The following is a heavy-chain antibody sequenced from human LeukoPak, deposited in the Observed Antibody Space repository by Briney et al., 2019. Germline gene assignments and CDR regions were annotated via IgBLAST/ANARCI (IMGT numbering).Heavy chain of an antibody. J-gene: IGHJ4*02. V-gene: IGHV3-30*03. CDR3: ARLLTYANRDY. CDR1: GFIFSSYG. CDR2: ILYDGSNK. D-gene: IGHD3-9*01. Sequence: GGSLRLSCAASGFIFSSYGMHWVRQAPGKGLEWVAVILYDGSNKYYADSVKGRFTISRDNSKNTLYLQMNSLRTEDTAVYYCARLLTYANRDYWGQGTLVTVSS.